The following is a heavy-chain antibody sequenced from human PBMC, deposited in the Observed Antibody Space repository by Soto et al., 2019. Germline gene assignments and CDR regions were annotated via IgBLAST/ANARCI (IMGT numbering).Heavy chain of an antibody. CDR1: GYTFTDYY. CDR3: ARRRDLNWFDS. CDR2: INPNAGGT. V-gene: IGHV1-46*01. J-gene: IGHJ5*01. Sequence: GASVKVSCKASGYTFTDYYMHWVRQAPGQGLEWMGEINPNAGGTTYAQKFQGRVTMTRDTSTSTVYMELSSLRSEDTAVYYCARRRDLNWFDSWGQGSLVTVSS.